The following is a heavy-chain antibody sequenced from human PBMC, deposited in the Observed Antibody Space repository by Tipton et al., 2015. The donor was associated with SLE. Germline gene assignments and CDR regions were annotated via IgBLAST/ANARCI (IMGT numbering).Heavy chain of an antibody. CDR1: GFTFSSYS. J-gene: IGHJ4*02. V-gene: IGHV4-39*07. CDR2: IYYSGST. CDR3: ARVYDFWSGRYFDY. D-gene: IGHD3-3*01. Sequence: LRLSCAASGFTFSSYSMNWVRQAPGKGLEWIGSIYYSGSTYYNPSLKSRVTISVDTSKNQFSLKLSSVTAADTAVYYCARVYDFWSGRYFDYWGQGTLVTVSS.